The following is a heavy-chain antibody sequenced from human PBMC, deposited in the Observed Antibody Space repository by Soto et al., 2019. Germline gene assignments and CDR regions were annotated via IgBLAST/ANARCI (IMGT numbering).Heavy chain of an antibody. CDR2: IFHSGST. J-gene: IGHJ4*02. CDR3: ARVFSGSYSDY. CDR1: SGSIRSNNW. D-gene: IGHD1-26*01. Sequence: SETLSLTCAISSGSIRSNNWWSGVRQPPGKGLEWIGEIFHSGSTNYNPSLKTRVTISVDKPKNQFSLKLSSVTAAVTAVYYCARVFSGSYSDYWGQGTLVTVSS. V-gene: IGHV4-4*02.